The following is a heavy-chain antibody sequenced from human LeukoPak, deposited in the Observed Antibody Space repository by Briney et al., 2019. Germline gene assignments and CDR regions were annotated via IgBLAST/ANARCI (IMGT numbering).Heavy chain of an antibody. J-gene: IGHJ4*02. CDR3: ASSGFDLDPNFDY. CDR2: INHSGST. D-gene: IGHD1-1*01. CDR1: GGSISSSSYY. V-gene: IGHV4-39*07. Sequence: SETLSLTCTVSGGSISSSSYYWSWIRQPPGKGLEWIGEINHSGSTNYNPSLKSRVTISVDTSKNQFSLKLSSVTAADTAVYYCASSGFDLDPNFDYWGQGTLVTVSS.